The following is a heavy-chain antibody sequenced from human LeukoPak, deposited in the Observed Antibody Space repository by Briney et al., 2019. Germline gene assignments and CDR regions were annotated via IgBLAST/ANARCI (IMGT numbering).Heavy chain of an antibody. D-gene: IGHD6-19*01. CDR1: GFTFSKYW. V-gene: IGHV3-74*01. J-gene: IGHJ4*02. CDR2: INTDGTVT. CDR3: ATIQWLAPPPYS. Sequence: GGSLRLSCAASGFTFSKYWKLWVRQAPAQGLESVSRINTDGTVTTYADSAKCRFTVSRDNADNTLFLQMNSMRDENTAGDYCATIQWLAPPPYSWGQGTPVTVSS.